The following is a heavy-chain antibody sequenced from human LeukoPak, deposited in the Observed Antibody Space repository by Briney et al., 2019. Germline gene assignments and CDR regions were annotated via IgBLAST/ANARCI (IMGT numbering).Heavy chain of an antibody. Sequence: AASVTVSCRASGYTFNDYYIHWVRQAPGQGLEWMGWINPNTGGTNYAQKFQGRVTMTRDTSISTVYMELSRLRSDDTAVYSCARDRITVVGGFIGYWGQGTPVTVSS. V-gene: IGHV1-2*02. CDR3: ARDRITVVGGFIGY. J-gene: IGHJ4*02. D-gene: IGHD3-10*01. CDR2: INPNTGGT. CDR1: GYTFNDYY.